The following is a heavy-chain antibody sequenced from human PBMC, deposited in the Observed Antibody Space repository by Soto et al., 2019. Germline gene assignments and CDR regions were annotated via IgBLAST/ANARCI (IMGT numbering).Heavy chain of an antibody. Sequence: SETLSLTCAVYGGSFSGYYWSWIRQPPGKGLEWIGEINHSGSTNYNPSLKSRVTISVDTSKNQFSLKLSSVTAADTAVYYCARTRITSTAATFDPWGQGTLVTVSS. V-gene: IGHV4-34*01. CDR1: GGSFSGYY. D-gene: IGHD1-20*01. CDR2: INHSGST. J-gene: IGHJ5*02. CDR3: ARTRITSTAATFDP.